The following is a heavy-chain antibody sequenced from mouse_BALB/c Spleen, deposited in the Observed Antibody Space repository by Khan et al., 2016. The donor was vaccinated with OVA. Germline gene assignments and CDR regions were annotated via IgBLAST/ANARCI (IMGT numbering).Heavy chain of an antibody. D-gene: IGHD2-1*01. J-gene: IGHJ3*01. CDR1: GYTFTNYW. Sequence: QVRLQQSGAEVVKPGASVNLSCKTSGYTFTNYWIQWVKQRPGQGLGWIGEIFPGTGTTYYNENFKDKATLTIDTSSTTAYMQLSSLPSEDSAVYFWARGYCGNYEFAYWGQGTLVTVSA. V-gene: IGHV1S132*01. CDR3: ARGYCGNYEFAY. CDR2: IFPGTGTT.